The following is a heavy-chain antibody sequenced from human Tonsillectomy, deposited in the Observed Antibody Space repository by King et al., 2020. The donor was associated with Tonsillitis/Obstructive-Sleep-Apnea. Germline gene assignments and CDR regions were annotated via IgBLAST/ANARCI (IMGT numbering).Heavy chain of an antibody. CDR1: GGSISSYY. V-gene: IGHV4-59*01. D-gene: IGHD2-2*01. Sequence: QLQESGPGLVKPSETLSLTCTVSGGSISSYYWSWIRQPPGKGLEWIGYIYYSGSTNYNPSLKSRVTISVDTSKNQFSLKLSSVTAADTAVYYCARISTIPSLPYYYYMDVWGKGTTVTVSS. CDR3: ARISTIPSLPYYYYMDV. CDR2: IYYSGST. J-gene: IGHJ6*03.